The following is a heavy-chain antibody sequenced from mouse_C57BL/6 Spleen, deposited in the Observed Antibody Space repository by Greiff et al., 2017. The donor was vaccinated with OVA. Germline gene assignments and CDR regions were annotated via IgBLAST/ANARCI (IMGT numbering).Heavy chain of an antibody. J-gene: IGHJ2*01. Sequence: QVQLQQSGAELVRPGASVTLSCKASGYTFTDYEMHWVKQTPVHGLEWIGAIDPETGGTAYNQKFKGKAILTADKSSSTAYMELRSLTSEDSAVYYCTRVRYSNEGNYWGQGTTLTVSS. CDR1: GYTFTDYE. CDR2: IDPETGGT. D-gene: IGHD2-5*01. CDR3: TRVRYSNEGNY. V-gene: IGHV1-15*01.